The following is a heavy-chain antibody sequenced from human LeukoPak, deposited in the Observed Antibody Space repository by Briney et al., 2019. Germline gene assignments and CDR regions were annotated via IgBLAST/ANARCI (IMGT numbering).Heavy chain of an antibody. V-gene: IGHV4-34*01. CDR2: INHSGST. CDR3: ARDRAYGSESYRYYYYYYMDV. D-gene: IGHD3-10*01. CDR1: GGSFSGYY. Sequence: SETLSLTCAVYGGSFSGYYWSWIRQPPGKGLEWIGEINHSGSTNYNPSLKRRATISVERSKNQFSLKLSSVTAADTAVYYCARDRAYGSESYRYYYYYYMDVWGKGTTVTVSS. J-gene: IGHJ6*03.